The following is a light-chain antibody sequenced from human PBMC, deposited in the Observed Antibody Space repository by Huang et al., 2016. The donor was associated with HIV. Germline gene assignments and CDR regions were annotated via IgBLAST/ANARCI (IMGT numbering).Light chain of an antibody. J-gene: IGKJ4*01. CDR3: QQAVSFPLT. CDR1: QDINRW. V-gene: IGKV1-12*01. Sequence: DIQMTQSPSSVSASVGDRTSFTCRASQDINRWLAWYQQKPGKAPKLLIYAASTLQDGFPSRFSGRVSGTGFTLTINNLQPEDFATYFCQQAVSFPLTFGGGTKVEIK. CDR2: AAS.